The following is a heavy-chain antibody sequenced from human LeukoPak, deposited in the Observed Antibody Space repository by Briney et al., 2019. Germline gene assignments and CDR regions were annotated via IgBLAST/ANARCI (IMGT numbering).Heavy chain of an antibody. J-gene: IGHJ4*02. CDR2: IKQDGSEK. CDR1: GFSFSSYW. CDR3: ARGEGSGWYFDY. Sequence: PGGSLRLSCAASGFSFSSYWMSGGRQAPGEGLESVANIKQDGSEKYYVDSVKGRFTISRDNAKNSMYLQMTSLRAEDTAVYYCARGEGSGWYFDYWGQGTLVTVSS. D-gene: IGHD6-19*01. V-gene: IGHV3-7*01.